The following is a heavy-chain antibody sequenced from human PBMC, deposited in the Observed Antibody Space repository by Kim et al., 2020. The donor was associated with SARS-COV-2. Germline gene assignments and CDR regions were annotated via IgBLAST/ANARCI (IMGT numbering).Heavy chain of an antibody. J-gene: IGHJ3*02. CDR1: GFTFSSYW. CDR2: ISGDGRNT. CDR3: ARGHEM. V-gene: IGHV3-74*01. Sequence: GSLRLSCVVSGFTFSSYWMHWVRQAPGKGLVWVSGISGDGRNTGYVDSMKGRFTITRDNAKNTLYLQMNSLRVDDTGVYFCARGHEMWGQGTRDTVPS.